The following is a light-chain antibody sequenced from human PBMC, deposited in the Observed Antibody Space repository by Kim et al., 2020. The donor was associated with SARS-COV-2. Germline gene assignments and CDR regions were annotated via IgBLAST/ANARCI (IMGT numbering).Light chain of an antibody. Sequence: QPVLTQSPSASASLGASVKLTCTLSSGHGSNPIAWHQQQAEKGPRYLMTVKSDGSHTRGDGIPDRFSGSSSGAERYLMISGLQSDDEADYYCQTWGTGIWVFGGGTQLTVL. V-gene: IGLV4-69*01. CDR3: QTWGTGIWV. J-gene: IGLJ3*02. CDR2: VKSDGSH. CDR1: SGHGSNP.